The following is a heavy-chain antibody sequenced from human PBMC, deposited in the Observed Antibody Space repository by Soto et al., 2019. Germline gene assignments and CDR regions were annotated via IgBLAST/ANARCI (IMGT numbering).Heavy chain of an antibody. CDR2: IYGSGAV. CDR3: VGEILYGGADV. V-gene: IGHV3-9*01. D-gene: IGHD3-10*01. J-gene: IGHJ6*02. CDR1: GFTVRGSA. Sequence: EVQLVESGGGLVQPGRSLRLSCAASGFTVRGSAMHWVRQVKGGGLEWVAGIYGSGAVGYVGAVRGRFTISRDVAKNSLHLQMNSLTIEDTALYYCVGEILYGGADVWGQWTTVTVSS.